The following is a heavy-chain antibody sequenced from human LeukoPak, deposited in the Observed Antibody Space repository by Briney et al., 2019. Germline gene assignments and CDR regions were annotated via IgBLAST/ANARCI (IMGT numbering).Heavy chain of an antibody. CDR3: ARVLAGNWFDP. D-gene: IGHD3-3*02. J-gene: IGHJ5*02. CDR1: GYSISSGYY. CDR2: IYHSGST. Sequence: SETLSLTCTVSGYSISSGYYWGWIRQPPGKGLEWIGSIYHSGSTYYNPSLKSRVTISVDTSKNQFSLKLSSVTAADTAVYYCARVLAGNWFDPWGQGTPVTVSS. V-gene: IGHV4-38-2*02.